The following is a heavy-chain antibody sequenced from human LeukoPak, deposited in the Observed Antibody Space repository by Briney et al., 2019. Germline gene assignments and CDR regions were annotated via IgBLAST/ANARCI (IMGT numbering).Heavy chain of an antibody. Sequence: AGGSLRLSCAASGFTFSSYGMHWVRQAPGKGLEWVAFIRYDGSNKYYADSVKGRFTISRDNSKNTLYLQMNSLRAEDTAVYYCAKGNSSSWYFFFDYWGQGTLVTVSS. CDR3: AKGNSSSWYFFFDY. CDR1: GFTFSSYG. D-gene: IGHD6-13*01. J-gene: IGHJ4*02. CDR2: IRYDGSNK. V-gene: IGHV3-30*02.